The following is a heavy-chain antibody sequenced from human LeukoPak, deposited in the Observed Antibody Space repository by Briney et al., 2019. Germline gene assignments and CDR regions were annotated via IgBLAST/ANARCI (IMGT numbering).Heavy chain of an antibody. CDR2: IIPILGIA. D-gene: IGHD3-3*01. CDR3: ARERVYDFWSGYSLFDY. CDR1: GGTFSSYA. J-gene: IGHJ4*02. V-gene: IGHV1-69*04. Sequence: SVKVSCKASGGTFSSYAISWVRQAPGQGLEWMGRIIPILGIANYAQKFQGRVTITADKSTSTAYMELSSLRSEDTAVYYCARERVYDFWSGYSLFDYWGQGTLVTVSS.